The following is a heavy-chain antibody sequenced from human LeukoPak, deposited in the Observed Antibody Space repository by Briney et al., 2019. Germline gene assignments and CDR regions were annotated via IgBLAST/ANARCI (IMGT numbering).Heavy chain of an antibody. J-gene: IGHJ4*02. CDR2: IAVDGGAT. D-gene: IGHD3-3*02. CDR3: AILASQQLTSWFDY. Sequence: QPGGSLRLSCAASGFTFSSYAMTWVRQAPGKGLEWVSTIAVDGGATNYADSVKGRFTISRDNSRNTLYLQMNSLRAEDTAVYYCAILASQQLTSWFDYWGQGTLVTVSS. CDR1: GFTFSSYA. V-gene: IGHV3-23*01.